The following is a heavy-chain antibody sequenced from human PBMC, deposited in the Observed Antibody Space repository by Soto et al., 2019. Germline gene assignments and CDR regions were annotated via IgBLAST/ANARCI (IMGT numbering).Heavy chain of an antibody. CDR1: GFTFSDYY. Sequence: PGGSLRLSCAASGFTFSDYYMSWIRQAPGKGLEWVSYISSSGSTIYYADSVKGRFTISRDNAKNSLYLEMNSLRAEDTAVYYCARESEDLTSNFDYWGQGTLVTVSS. J-gene: IGHJ4*02. CDR3: ARESEDLTSNFDY. V-gene: IGHV3-11*04. CDR2: ISSSGSTI.